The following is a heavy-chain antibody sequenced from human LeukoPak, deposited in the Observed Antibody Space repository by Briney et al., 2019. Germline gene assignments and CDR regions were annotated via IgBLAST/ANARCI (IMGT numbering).Heavy chain of an antibody. CDR3: ARDRITMVRGVIFLTGYYYYMDV. D-gene: IGHD3-10*01. CDR2: IYYSGTT. CDR1: GGSISSRTYY. V-gene: IGHV4-39*07. Sequence: NPSETLSLTCTVSGGSISSRTYYWGWIRQPPGKGLEWIGTIYYSGTTYYNPSLKSRVTISLETSKNQFSLQLNSVTPEDTAVYYCARDRITMVRGVIFLTGYYYYMDVWGKGTTVTISS. J-gene: IGHJ6*03.